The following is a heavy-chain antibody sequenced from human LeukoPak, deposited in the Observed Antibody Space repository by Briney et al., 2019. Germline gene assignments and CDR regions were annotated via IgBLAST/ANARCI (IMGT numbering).Heavy chain of an antibody. Sequence: EASVKVSCKASGGTFSSYAISWVRQAPGQGLEWMGGIIPIFGTANYAQKFQGRVTITADESTSTAYMELSSLRSEDTAVYYCARENGPWGSGYPDYWGQGTLVTVSS. D-gene: IGHD3-22*01. J-gene: IGHJ4*02. CDR3: ARENGPWGSGYPDY. V-gene: IGHV1-69*13. CDR2: IIPIFGTA. CDR1: GGTFSSYA.